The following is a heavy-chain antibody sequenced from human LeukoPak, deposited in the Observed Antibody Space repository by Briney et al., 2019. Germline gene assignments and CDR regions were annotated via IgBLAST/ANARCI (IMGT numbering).Heavy chain of an antibody. D-gene: IGHD6-19*01. Sequence: GGSLRLSCAASGFTVSSNYMSWVRQVPGKGLEWVSVIYSGGSTYYADSVKGRFTISRDNSKNTLYLQMNSLRAEDTAVYYCARDPAVAGYFDYWGQGTLVTVSS. CDR2: IYSGGST. CDR1: GFTVSSNY. CDR3: ARDPAVAGYFDY. V-gene: IGHV3-53*01. J-gene: IGHJ4*02.